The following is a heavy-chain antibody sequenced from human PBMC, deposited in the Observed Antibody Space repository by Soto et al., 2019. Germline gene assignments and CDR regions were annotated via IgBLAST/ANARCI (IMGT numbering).Heavy chain of an antibody. V-gene: IGHV1-8*01. CDR2: MNPNSGNT. CDR1: GYTFTSHD. J-gene: IGHJ4*02. CDR3: ARWDYGYYARFDY. Sequence: QVQLVQSGAEVKKSGASVKVSCKASGYTFTSHDINWVRQATGQGLEWMGWMNPNSGNTGYAQKFQGRVTMNRNTSISTASMELSRLRSEDTALYYCARWDYGYYARFDYCGKVALVTVAA. D-gene: IGHD4-17*01.